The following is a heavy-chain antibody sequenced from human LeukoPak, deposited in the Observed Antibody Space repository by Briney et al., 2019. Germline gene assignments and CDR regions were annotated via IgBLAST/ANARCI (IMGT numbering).Heavy chain of an antibody. D-gene: IGHD3-10*01. CDR2: IYTSGFT. Sequence: SETLSLTCTVSGDSMSTYYWSWIRQPAGKGLEWIGRIYTSGFTNYNPSLKSRVTISVDTSKNQFSLKLSSVTASDTAVYYCARRFAPSRNDAFDIWGQGTMVTVSS. V-gene: IGHV4-4*07. J-gene: IGHJ3*02. CDR1: GDSMSTYY. CDR3: ARRFAPSRNDAFDI.